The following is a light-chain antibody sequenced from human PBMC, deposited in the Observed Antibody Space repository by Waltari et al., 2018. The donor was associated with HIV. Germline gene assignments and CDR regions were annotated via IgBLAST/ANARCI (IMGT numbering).Light chain of an antibody. V-gene: IGKV1-39*01. Sequence: DIQMTQSPSSLSASVGDRVTITCRASQSISSYLNWYQQKPGKAPKLLIDAASSLQSGVPSRCSGSGSGTDFTLSISSLQPKDFATYYCQQSYSTPPTFGQGTKVEIK. CDR2: AAS. CDR1: QSISSY. CDR3: QQSYSTPPT. J-gene: IGKJ1*01.